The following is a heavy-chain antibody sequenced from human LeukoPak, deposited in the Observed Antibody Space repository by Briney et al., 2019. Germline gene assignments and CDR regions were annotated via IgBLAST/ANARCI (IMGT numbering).Heavy chain of an antibody. CDR3: ASQYFLILSLYYFDY. D-gene: IGHD3-10*02. J-gene: IGHJ4*02. CDR1: GGSISSSSYY. CDR2: IYYSGST. V-gene: IGHV4-39*01. Sequence: SETLSLTCTVSGGSISSSSYYWGWIRQPPGKGLEWIGSIYYSGSTYYNPSLKGRVTISVDTSKNQFSLKLSSVTAADTAVYYCASQYFLILSLYYFDYWGQGTLVTVSS.